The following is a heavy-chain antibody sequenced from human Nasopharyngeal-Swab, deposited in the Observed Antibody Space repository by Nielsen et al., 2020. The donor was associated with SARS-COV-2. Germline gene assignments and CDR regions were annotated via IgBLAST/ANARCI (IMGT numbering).Heavy chain of an antibody. Sequence: GESLKISCAASGFTFSNYAMTWVRQAPGKGPEWVSAISKSGSNTYYTDSVKGRLTVSRDNSKNTLYLQMNSLRAEDTAVYYCARALWGSYYYGMDVWGQGTTVTVSS. J-gene: IGHJ6*02. D-gene: IGHD7-27*01. V-gene: IGHV3-23*05. CDR1: GFTFSNYA. CDR3: ARALWGSYYYGMDV. CDR2: ISKSGSNT.